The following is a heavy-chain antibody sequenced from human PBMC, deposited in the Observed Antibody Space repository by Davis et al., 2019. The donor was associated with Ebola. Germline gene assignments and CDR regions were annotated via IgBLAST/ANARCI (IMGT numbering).Heavy chain of an antibody. CDR1: GFTFSSYA. J-gene: IGHJ4*02. D-gene: IGHD6-19*01. V-gene: IGHV3-23*01. CDR2: ISGSGGST. Sequence: GESLKISCAASGFTFSSYAMSWVRQAPGKGLEWVSAISGSGGSTYYADSVRGRFIISRDKSNNTLYLEMNSLRVDDTAVYYCATTQWLREFDNWGQGTLVTVSS. CDR3: ATTQWLREFDN.